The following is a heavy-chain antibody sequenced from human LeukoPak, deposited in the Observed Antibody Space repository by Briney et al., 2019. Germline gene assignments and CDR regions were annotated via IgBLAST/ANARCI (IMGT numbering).Heavy chain of an antibody. J-gene: IGHJ4*02. Sequence: SETQSLTCTVSGGSISSSSYYWGWIRQPPGKGLEWIGSIYYSGSTYYNPSLKSRVTISVDTSKNQFSLKLSSVTAADTAVYYCARVYCSSTSCYLGSSYFDYWGQGTLVTVSS. D-gene: IGHD2-2*01. CDR3: ARVYCSSTSCYLGSSYFDY. CDR1: GGSISSSSYY. CDR2: IYYSGST. V-gene: IGHV4-39*01.